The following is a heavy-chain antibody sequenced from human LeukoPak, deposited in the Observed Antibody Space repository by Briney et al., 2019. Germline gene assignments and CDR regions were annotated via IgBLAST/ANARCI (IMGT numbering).Heavy chain of an antibody. J-gene: IGHJ3*02. V-gene: IGHV3-30*18. Sequence: TGRSQRLSCAASRFTFSSYGMHWVRQAPGKGLEWVAVISYDGNNRYYADSVKGRFTISRYNSKNTLYLQMNSLRAEDTAVYYCAKVKGEVIGAFDIWGQGTMVTVSS. CDR3: AKVKGEVIGAFDI. D-gene: IGHD3-16*01. CDR2: ISYDGNNR. CDR1: RFTFSSYG.